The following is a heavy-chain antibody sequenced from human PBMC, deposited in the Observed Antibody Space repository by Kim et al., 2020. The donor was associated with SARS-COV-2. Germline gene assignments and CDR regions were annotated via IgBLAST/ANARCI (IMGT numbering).Heavy chain of an antibody. CDR2: ISYDGSNK. D-gene: IGHD6-13*01. J-gene: IGHJ4*02. CDR3: ARGAPARGIAAAGLDY. Sequence: GGSLRLSCAASGFTFSSYAMHWVRQAPGKGLEWVAVISYDGSNKYYADSVKGRFTISRDNSKNTLYLQMNSLRAEDTAVYYCARGAPARGIAAAGLDYWGQGTLVTVSS. CDR1: GFTFSSYA. V-gene: IGHV3-30-3*01.